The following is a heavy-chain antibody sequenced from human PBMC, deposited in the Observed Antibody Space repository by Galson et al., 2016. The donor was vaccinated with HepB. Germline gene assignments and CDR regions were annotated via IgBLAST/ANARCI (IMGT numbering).Heavy chain of an antibody. CDR2: IHDSVST. J-gene: IGHJ3*02. V-gene: IGHV4-59*01. Sequence: SETLSLTCTVSGGSISSYYWSWIRQPPGKGLEWIGNIHDSVSTNNNTSLKSRVTMLVETTKNQFSLKLSSVTAADTAVYYCARADNYYGSGTYHEAFDIWGQGTMVTVSS. D-gene: IGHD3-10*01. CDR3: ARADNYYGSGTYHEAFDI. CDR1: GGSISSYY.